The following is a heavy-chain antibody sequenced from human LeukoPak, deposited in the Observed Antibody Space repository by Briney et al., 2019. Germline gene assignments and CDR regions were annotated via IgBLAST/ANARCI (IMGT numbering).Heavy chain of an antibody. CDR2: INYSGST. D-gene: IGHD3-22*01. Sequence: SETLSLTCTVSGGSISSYYWSWIRQPPGKGLEWIGDINYSGSTKYKPSLKSRVTISVDTSKNQFSLKPSSVTAADTAVYSCARVYPYYYDNSGYSGYFDYWGQGILVTVSS. CDR3: ARVYPYYYDNSGYSGYFDY. CDR1: GGSISSYY. J-gene: IGHJ4*02. V-gene: IGHV4-59*01.